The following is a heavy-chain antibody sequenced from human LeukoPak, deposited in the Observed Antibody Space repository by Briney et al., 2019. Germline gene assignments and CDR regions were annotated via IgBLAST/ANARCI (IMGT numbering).Heavy chain of an antibody. Sequence: GGSLRLSCAASGFTFSSYGMHWVRQAPGKGLEWVAFIRYDGSNKYYADSVKGRFTISRDNSKNTLYLQMNSLRAEDTAVYYCAKDFHRYCSGGSCYSFDYWGQGTLVTVSS. CDR3: AKDFHRYCSGGSCYSFDY. D-gene: IGHD2-15*01. J-gene: IGHJ4*02. V-gene: IGHV3-30*02. CDR1: GFTFSSYG. CDR2: IRYDGSNK.